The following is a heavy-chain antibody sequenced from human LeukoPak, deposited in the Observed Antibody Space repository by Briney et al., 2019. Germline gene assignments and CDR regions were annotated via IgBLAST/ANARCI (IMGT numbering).Heavy chain of an antibody. CDR2: INAGNGNT. V-gene: IGHV1-3*03. D-gene: IGHD6-13*01. Sequence: ASVKVSCKASGYTFTSYAMHWVRQAPGQRLEWMGWINAGNGNTKYSQEFQGRVTITRDTSASTAYMELSSLRSEDMAVYYCARIAAAGRQGAFDIWGQGTMVTVSS. CDR1: GYTFTSYA. CDR3: ARIAAAGRQGAFDI. J-gene: IGHJ3*02.